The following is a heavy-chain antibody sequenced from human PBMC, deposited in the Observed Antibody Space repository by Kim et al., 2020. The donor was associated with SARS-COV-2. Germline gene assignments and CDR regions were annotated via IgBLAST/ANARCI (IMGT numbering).Heavy chain of an antibody. CDR3: ARHPGSFDLN. D-gene: IGHD6-13*01. V-gene: IGHV4-39*01. CDR1: GGSITRSGYY. CDR2: IYYSGNT. Sequence: SETLSLTCAVSGGSITRSGYYWGWIRQPPGKGLEWIGSIYYSGNTYYNTSLKSRVTISLDTSKSQFSLDLTSVTAADTAVYYCARHPGSFDLNWGRGTLVTVSS. J-gene: IGHJ4*02.